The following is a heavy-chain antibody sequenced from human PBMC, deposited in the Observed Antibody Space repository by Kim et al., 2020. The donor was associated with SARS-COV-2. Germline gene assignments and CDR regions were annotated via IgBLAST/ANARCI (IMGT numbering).Heavy chain of an antibody. D-gene: IGHD6-19*01. CDR3: TFPPVAGGY. Sequence: GSLRLSCAASGFTFSGSAMHWVRQASGKGLEWVGRIRSKANSYATAYAASVKGRFTISRDDSKNTAYLQMNSLKTEDTAVYYCTFPPVAGGYWGQGTLVTVSS. CDR1: GFTFSGSA. V-gene: IGHV3-73*01. CDR2: IRSKANSYAT. J-gene: IGHJ4*02.